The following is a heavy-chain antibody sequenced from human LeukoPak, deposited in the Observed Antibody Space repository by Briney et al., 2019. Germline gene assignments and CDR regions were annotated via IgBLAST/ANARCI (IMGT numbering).Heavy chain of an antibody. CDR2: ISGSDGST. V-gene: IGHV3-23*01. CDR3: AKHYGDYVGYFDY. D-gene: IGHD4-17*01. Sequence: GGSLRLSCAASGFTFSSYAMNWVRQAPGKGLEWVSAISGSDGSTYYADSVKGRFTISRGNSKNTLYLQMNGLRADDTAVYYCAKHYGDYVGYFDYWGQGTLVTVSS. J-gene: IGHJ4*02. CDR1: GFTFSSYA.